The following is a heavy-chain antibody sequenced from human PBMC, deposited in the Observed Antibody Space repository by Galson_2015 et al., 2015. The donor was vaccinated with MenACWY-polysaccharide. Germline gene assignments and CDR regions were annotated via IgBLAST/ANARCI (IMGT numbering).Heavy chain of an antibody. V-gene: IGHV3-33*01. CDR2: IQYDGSQK. D-gene: IGHD3-10*02. CDR1: GLKFRGSG. CDR3: AREGSRIVFHAFDV. Sequence: SLRLSCAASGLKFRGSGMHWVRQAPGKGLEWVAVIQYDGSQKLYIDSVKGRFTISRDNSKNTLYLEMNSLRAEDTALYYCAREGSRIVFHAFDVWGQGTMVIVSS. J-gene: IGHJ3*01.